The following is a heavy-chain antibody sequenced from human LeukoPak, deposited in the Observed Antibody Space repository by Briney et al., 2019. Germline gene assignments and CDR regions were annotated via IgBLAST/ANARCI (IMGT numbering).Heavy chain of an antibody. J-gene: IGHJ4*02. V-gene: IGHV1-69*05. CDR2: IIPIFGTA. CDR3: ARAGYGGPFDF. D-gene: IGHD4-23*01. Sequence: ASVKVSCKASGGTCSGYAISWVRQAPGQGLEWMGGIIPIFGTANYAQKFQGRVTITTDESTSTAYMELSSLRSEDTAVYYCARAGYGGPFDFWGQGTLVTVSS. CDR1: GGTCSGYA.